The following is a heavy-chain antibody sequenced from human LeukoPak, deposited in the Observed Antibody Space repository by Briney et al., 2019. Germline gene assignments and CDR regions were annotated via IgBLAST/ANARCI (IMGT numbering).Heavy chain of an antibody. V-gene: IGHV4-39*01. CDR3: ARGDYDSSGYYVGYNWFDP. CDR2: IYYSGST. Sequence: SETLTLTCTVSGGSISSSSYYWGWIRQPPGKGLEWIVSIYYSGSTYYNPSLKSRVTISVDTSKNQFSLKLSSVTAADTAVYYCARGDYDSSGYYVGYNWFDPWGQGTLVTVSS. J-gene: IGHJ5*02. CDR1: GGSISSSSYY. D-gene: IGHD3-22*01.